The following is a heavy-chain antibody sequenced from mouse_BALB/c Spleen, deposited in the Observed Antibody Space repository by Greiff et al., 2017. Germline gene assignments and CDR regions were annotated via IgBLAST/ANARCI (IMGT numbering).Heavy chain of an antibody. J-gene: IGHJ1*01. D-gene: IGHD2-10*02. Sequence: DVMLVESGGGLVQPGGSLKLSCAASGFTFSSYGMSWVRQTPDKRLELVATINSNGGSTYYPDSVKGRFTISRDNAKNTLYLQMSSLKSEDTAMYYCARDRYGNLSRYFDVWGAGTTVTVSS. CDR3: ARDRYGNLSRYFDV. CDR2: INSNGGST. CDR1: GFTFSSYG. V-gene: IGHV5-6-3*01.